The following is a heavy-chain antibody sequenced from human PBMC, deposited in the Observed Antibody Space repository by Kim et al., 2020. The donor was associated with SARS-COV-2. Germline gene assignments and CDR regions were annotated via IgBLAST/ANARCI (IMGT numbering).Heavy chain of an antibody. V-gene: IGHV1-8*01. Sequence: ASVKVSCKASGYTFTSYDINWVRQATGQGLEWMGWMNPNSGNTGYAQKFQGRVTMTRNTSISTAYMELSSLRSEDTAVYYCARGTHYYDILTPIIDYYYYMDVWGKGTTVTVSS. CDR1: GYTFTSYD. D-gene: IGHD3-9*01. CDR2: MNPNSGNT. J-gene: IGHJ6*03. CDR3: ARGTHYYDILTPIIDYYYYMDV.